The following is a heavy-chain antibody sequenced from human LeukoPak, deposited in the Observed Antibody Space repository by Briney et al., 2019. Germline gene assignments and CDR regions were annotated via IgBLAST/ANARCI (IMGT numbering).Heavy chain of an antibody. CDR1: GRSISSISYY. V-gene: IGHV4-39*01. Sequence: SETRPLACPVSGRSISSISYYWGWTRQPPGKGLEWSGRIFLSGSTYYNPSLKSRVTISVDTSKNTFSLKQSSVTPAGTTPYSCARRVGVYGESWFDPWGQGTLVTVSS. CDR3: ARRVGVYGESWFDP. D-gene: IGHD4-17*01. CDR2: IFLSGST. J-gene: IGHJ5*02.